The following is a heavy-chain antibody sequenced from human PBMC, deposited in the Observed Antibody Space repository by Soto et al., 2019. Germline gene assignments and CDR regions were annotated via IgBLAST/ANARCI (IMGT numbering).Heavy chain of an antibody. CDR3: ASGSMVRGVMDAFDI. CDR2: IYYSGST. V-gene: IGHV4-39*01. J-gene: IGHJ3*02. CDR1: GGSISSSSYY. D-gene: IGHD3-10*01. Sequence: SETLSLTCTVSGGSISSSSYYWGWIRQPPGKGLEWIGSIYYSGSTYYNPSLKSRVTISVDTSKNQFSLKLSSVTAADTAVYYCASGSMVRGVMDAFDIWGQGTMVTVSS.